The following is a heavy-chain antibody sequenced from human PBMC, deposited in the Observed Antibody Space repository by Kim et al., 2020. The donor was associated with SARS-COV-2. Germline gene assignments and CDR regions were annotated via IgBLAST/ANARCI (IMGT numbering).Heavy chain of an antibody. CDR1: GYTFTAYS. D-gene: IGHD6-19*01. J-gene: IGHJ5*02. CDR3: ARSGAYSDGWFVADL. Sequence: ASVKVSCKASGYTFTAYSIHWVRQAPGQGLEWVGMIAPSSDATNNAQKFQGRVTMTTDTSISTTYLELSRLTPDDTAVYYCARSGAYSDGWFVADLWVRGTLVTVSS. V-gene: IGHV1-2*02. CDR2: IAPSSDAT.